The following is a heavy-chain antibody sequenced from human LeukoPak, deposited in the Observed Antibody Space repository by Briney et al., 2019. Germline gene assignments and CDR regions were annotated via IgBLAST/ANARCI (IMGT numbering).Heavy chain of an antibody. V-gene: IGHV3-23*01. CDR2: ISGSGGST. J-gene: IGHJ4*02. D-gene: IGHD6-19*01. CDR1: GFTFSSYA. CDR3: ASSSGWRYYFDY. Sequence: GGSLRLSCAASGFTFSSYAMSWVRQAPGKGLEWVSAISGSGGSTYYAGSVKGRFTISRDNSKNTLYLQMNSLRAEDTAVYYCASSSGWRYYFDYWGQGTLVTVSS.